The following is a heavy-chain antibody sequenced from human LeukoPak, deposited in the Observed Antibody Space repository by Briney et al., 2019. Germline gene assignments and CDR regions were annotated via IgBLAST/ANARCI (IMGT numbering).Heavy chain of an antibody. J-gene: IGHJ4*02. V-gene: IGHV4-34*01. CDR2: INHSGST. CDR3: ARKEGPLWFGELLYPFDY. Sequence: PSETLSLTCAVYGGSFSGYYWSWLSQPPGKGLEWIGEINHSGSTNYNPSLKSRVTIAVDTSKNQFSLKLSSVTAADTAVYYCARKEGPLWFGELLYPFDYWGQGTLVTVSS. D-gene: IGHD3-10*01. CDR1: GGSFSGYY.